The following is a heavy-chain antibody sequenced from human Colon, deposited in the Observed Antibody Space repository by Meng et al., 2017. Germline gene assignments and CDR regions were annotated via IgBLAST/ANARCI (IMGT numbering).Heavy chain of an antibody. Sequence: QVQLVESGGGGVQPGRSLRLSCAASGFTFSSFALHWVRQAPGKGLEWVAVISYDGTNKYYADSVKGRFTISRDNSKNTVYLQMNSLRAEDTAVYYCARDLGRVRFLERALDYWGQGTLVTVSS. J-gene: IGHJ4*02. CDR2: ISYDGTNK. V-gene: IGHV3-30-3*01. CDR1: GFTFSSFA. D-gene: IGHD3-3*01. CDR3: ARDLGRVRFLERALDY.